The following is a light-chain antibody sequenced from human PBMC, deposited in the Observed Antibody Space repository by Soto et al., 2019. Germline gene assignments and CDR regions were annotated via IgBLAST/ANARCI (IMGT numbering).Light chain of an antibody. CDR1: KNDIGVYDF. Sequence: QSVLTQPPSASGSPGQSVTISCTGTKNDIGVYDFVSWYQHHPGKAPRLIIYEVVQRPSGVPDRFSGSKSGNTASLTVSGQQAADEADYFCKSYAGSNTYVFGSGTKVTVL. V-gene: IGLV2-8*01. J-gene: IGLJ1*01. CDR3: KSYAGSNTYV. CDR2: EVV.